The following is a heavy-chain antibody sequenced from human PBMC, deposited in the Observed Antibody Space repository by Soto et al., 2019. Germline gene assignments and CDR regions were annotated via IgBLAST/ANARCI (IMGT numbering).Heavy chain of an antibody. CDR1: GFTVSNNY. CDR2: IYSGGGT. Sequence: EVQLVESGGGLVQPGGSLRLSCAASGFTVSNNYMSWVLQAPGKGLEWVSVIYSGGGTYYADSVKGRFTISRDNSKNTLYLQMNSLRAEDTAVYYCARDLVGATTEYFQHWGQGTLVTVSS. D-gene: IGHD1-26*01. CDR3: ARDLVGATTEYFQH. J-gene: IGHJ1*01. V-gene: IGHV3-66*01.